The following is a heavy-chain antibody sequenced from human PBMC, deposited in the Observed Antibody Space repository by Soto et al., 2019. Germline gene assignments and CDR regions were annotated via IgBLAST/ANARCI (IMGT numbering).Heavy chain of an antibody. CDR1: GFTFSSYA. V-gene: IGHV3-23*01. CDR2: ISGSGGST. D-gene: IGHD3-10*01. CDR3: AKGGAYFDY. J-gene: IGHJ4*02. Sequence: EVQLLESGGGLVQPGGSLKLSCAASGFTFSSYAMSWVRQAPGKGLEWISAISGSGGSTYYADSVKGRFTISRDNSKNTMYLQMNSLSAEDTAVYYCAKGGAYFDYWGQGTLVTVSS.